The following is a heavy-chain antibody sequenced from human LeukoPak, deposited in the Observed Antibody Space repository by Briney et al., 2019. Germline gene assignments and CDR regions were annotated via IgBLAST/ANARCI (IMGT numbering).Heavy chain of an antibody. CDR1: GGSISSYY. J-gene: IGHJ4*02. V-gene: IGHV4-39*07. D-gene: IGHD3-16*02. CDR2: IYSSGST. CDR3: AREGTLSVDY. Sequence: SETLSLTCSVSGGSISSYYWGWIRQPPGKGLEWIGSIYSSGSTYYNPSLKSRVTISVDTSKNQFSLKLSSVTAADTAVYYCAREGTLSVDYWGQGTLVTVSS.